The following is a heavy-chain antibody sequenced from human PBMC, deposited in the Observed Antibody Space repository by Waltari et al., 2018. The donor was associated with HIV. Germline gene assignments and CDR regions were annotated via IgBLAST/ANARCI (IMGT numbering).Heavy chain of an antibody. J-gene: IGHJ4*02. CDR2: INPNSGGT. V-gene: IGHV1-2*02. Sequence: QVQLVQSGAEVKKPGASVTVSCKASGYTFTAYYMHWERQAPGQGREWMGGINPNSGGTNDAWKFQGRVTMTRDTSISTAYMELSRLRSDDSAVYYGVRGDLAAAGHDWGQGTLGTVSS. D-gene: IGHD6-13*01. CDR3: VRGDLAAAGHD. CDR1: GYTFTAYY.